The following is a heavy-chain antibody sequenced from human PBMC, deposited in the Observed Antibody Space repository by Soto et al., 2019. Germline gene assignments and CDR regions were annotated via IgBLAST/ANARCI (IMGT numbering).Heavy chain of an antibody. CDR2: INPKTGDT. D-gene: IGHD6-6*01. CDR1: GYTCTGYY. J-gene: IGHJ4*02. Sequence: QMQLVQSGAEARKPGASVKVSCKTSGYTCTGYYLNWVRQAPGRGLEWVGWINPKTGDTNNAQKFQGRVTMTTDTSISTGYMELSGLKSDDTAVYYCVTGDHLVRWGQGTRVTVSS. CDR3: VTGDHLVR. V-gene: IGHV1-2*02.